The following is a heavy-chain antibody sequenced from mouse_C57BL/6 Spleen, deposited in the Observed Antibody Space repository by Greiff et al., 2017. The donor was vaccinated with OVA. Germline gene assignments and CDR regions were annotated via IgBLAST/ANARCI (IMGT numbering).Heavy chain of an antibody. Sequence: QVQLQQSGAELVRPGASVTLSCKASGYTFTDYEMHWVKQTPVHGLEWIGAIDPETGGTAYNQKFKGKSILTADKSSSTAYMELRSLTSEYSVFYYCTIMDYWGQGTSVTVSS. CDR3: TIMDY. CDR2: IDPETGGT. CDR1: GYTFTDYE. V-gene: IGHV1-15*01. J-gene: IGHJ4*01.